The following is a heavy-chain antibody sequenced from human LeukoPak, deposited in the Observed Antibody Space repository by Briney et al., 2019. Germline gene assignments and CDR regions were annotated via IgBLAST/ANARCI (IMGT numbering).Heavy chain of an antibody. CDR2: ISGSGGVT. Sequence: GGSLRLSCAASGFTFSSYAMSWVRQAPGKGLEWVSTISGSGGVTYYADSVKGRFTIFRDNSKNTLYLQMNSLRAEDTAVYYCAKRAVPGNAFSDNWGQGTLVTVSS. CDR1: GFTFSSYA. V-gene: IGHV3-23*01. J-gene: IGHJ4*02. CDR3: AKRAVPGNAFSDN. D-gene: IGHD6-19*01.